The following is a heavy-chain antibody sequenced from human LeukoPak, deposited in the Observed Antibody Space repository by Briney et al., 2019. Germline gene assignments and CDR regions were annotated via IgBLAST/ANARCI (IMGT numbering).Heavy chain of an antibody. V-gene: IGHV3-7*05. CDR2: IKQDGSEK. CDR3: ASRAGYTGSWSAFDY. J-gene: IGHJ4*02. Sequence: GGSLRLSCVASGFTFGNYWMNWVRQAPGKGLEWVANIKQDGSEKYYVDSVKGRFTISRDNAKNSLYLQMNSLRAEDTAVYYCASRAGYTGSWSAFDYWGQGTLVTVSS. CDR1: GFTFGNYW. D-gene: IGHD6-13*01.